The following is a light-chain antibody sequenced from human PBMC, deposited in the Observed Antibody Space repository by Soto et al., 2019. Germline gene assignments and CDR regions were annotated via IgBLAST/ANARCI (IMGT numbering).Light chain of an antibody. CDR1: QTISSW. V-gene: IGKV1-5*03. J-gene: IGKJ1*01. Sequence: DIQMTQSPSTLSASVGDRVTITCRASQTISSWLAWYQQKPGKAPKLLIYKASTLKSGVPSRFSGSGSGTEFTLTISSLQPEDVVTYYCQHYNSYSEAFGQGTKVDIK. CDR3: QHYNSYSEA. CDR2: KAS.